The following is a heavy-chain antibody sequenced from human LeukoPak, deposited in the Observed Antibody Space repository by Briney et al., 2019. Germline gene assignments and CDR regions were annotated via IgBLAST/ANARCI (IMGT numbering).Heavy chain of an antibody. CDR3: TRQVGHYSSGWLSSEYYFDY. J-gene: IGHJ4*02. Sequence: ASVKVSCKASGCTFTGHYMHWVRQAPGQGLEWMGWINPNRGGTNYVQKFQGRVTMTRDTSIGTAYMELSRLRSDGTAVYYCTRQVGHYSSGWLSSEYYFDYWGQGTLVTVSS. CDR2: INPNRGGT. V-gene: IGHV1-2*02. CDR1: GCTFTGHY. D-gene: IGHD6-19*01.